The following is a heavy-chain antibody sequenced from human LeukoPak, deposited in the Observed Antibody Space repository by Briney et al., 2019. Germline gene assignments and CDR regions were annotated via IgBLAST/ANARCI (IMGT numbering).Heavy chain of an antibody. D-gene: IGHD3-16*02. V-gene: IGHV4-34*01. J-gene: IGHJ5*02. Sequence: SETLSLTCAVYGGSFSGYYWSWIRQPPGKGLEWIGEINHSGSTNYNPSLKSRVTISVDTSKNQFSLKLSSVTAADTAVYYCARHHRHYDYVWGSYRYTWFDPGGQGTLVTVSS. CDR3: ARHHRHYDYVWGSYRYTWFDP. CDR1: GGSFSGYY. CDR2: INHSGST.